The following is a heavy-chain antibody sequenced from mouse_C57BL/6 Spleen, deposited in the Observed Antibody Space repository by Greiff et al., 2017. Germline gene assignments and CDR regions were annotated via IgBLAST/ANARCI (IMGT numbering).Heavy chain of an antibody. Sequence: EVKLVESGGGLVKPGGSLKLSCAASGFTFSDYGMHWVRQAPEKGLEWVAYISSGSSTIYYADTVKGQFTISRDNAKNTLFLQMTSLRSEDTAMYYCAYYYGSSPFAYWGQGTLVTVSA. CDR1: GFTFSDYG. CDR3: AYYYGSSPFAY. V-gene: IGHV5-17*01. CDR2: ISSGSSTI. D-gene: IGHD1-1*01. J-gene: IGHJ3*01.